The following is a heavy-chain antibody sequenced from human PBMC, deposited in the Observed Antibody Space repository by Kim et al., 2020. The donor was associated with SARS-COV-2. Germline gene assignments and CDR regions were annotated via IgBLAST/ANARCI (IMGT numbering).Heavy chain of an antibody. V-gene: IGHV1-24*01. Sequence: ASVKVSCKVSGYTLTELSMHWVRQAPGKGLEWMGGFDPEDGETIYAQKFQGRVTMTEDTSTDTAYMELSRLRSEDTAVYYCATSPVLRFLQWLSYRPRPNYYYHGMAHWGQETTVTVSS. CDR2: FDPEDGET. CDR1: GYTLTELS. J-gene: IGHJ6*02. D-gene: IGHD3-3*01. CDR3: ATSPVLRFLQWLSYRPRPNYYYHGMAH.